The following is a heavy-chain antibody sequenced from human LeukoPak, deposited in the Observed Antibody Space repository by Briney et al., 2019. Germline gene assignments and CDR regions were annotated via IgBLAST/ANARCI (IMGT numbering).Heavy chain of an antibody. J-gene: IGHJ4*02. CDR3: AREFGYGKIFDY. CDR2: ISYDGRNK. CDR1: GFTFSNYA. V-gene: IGHV3-30*04. Sequence: PGGSLRLSCAASGFTFSNYAMHWVRQAPGKGLEWMSVISYDGRNKYFADSVKGRFTLSRDNSKNTLYLQMNSLRAEDTAVYYCAREFGYGKIFDYWGQGTLVTVSS. D-gene: IGHD5-18*01.